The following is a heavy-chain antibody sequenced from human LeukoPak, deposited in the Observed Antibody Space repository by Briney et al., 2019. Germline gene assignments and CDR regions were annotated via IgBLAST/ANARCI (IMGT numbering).Heavy chain of an antibody. V-gene: IGHV1-69*13. CDR3: ASPRITGITVNYYYYMDV. D-gene: IGHD1-20*01. CDR1: GGTFSSYA. J-gene: IGHJ6*03. CDR2: IIPIFGTA. Sequence: SVKVSCKASGGTFSSYAISWVRQAPGQGLEWMGGIIPIFGTANYAQKFQGRVTITADESTSTAYMELSSLRSEDTAVYYCASPRITGITVNYYYYMDVWGKGTTVTVSS.